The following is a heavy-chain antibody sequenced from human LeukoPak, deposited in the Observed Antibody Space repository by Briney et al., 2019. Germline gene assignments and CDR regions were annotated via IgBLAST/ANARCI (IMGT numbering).Heavy chain of an antibody. D-gene: IGHD3-22*01. Sequence: ASVKVSCKASGYSFSGYYIHWVRQAPGQGLGWMGWIHPNSGATNYAQKFHGTVTMTRDTSTSTAYMELTRLKSDDTGIYYCARDQNYFDSTAYYGIDCWGQGTRVTVSS. V-gene: IGHV1-2*02. CDR2: IHPNSGAT. CDR1: GYSFSGYY. CDR3: ARDQNYFDSTAYYGIDC. J-gene: IGHJ4*02.